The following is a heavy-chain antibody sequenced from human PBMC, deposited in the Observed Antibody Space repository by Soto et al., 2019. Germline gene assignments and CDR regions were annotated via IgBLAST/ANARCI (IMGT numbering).Heavy chain of an antibody. D-gene: IGHD2-8*01. CDR3: ARGIVLKYYFDY. Sequence: ASVKVSCKASGYTFTSYGTSWVRQAPGQGLEWMGWISAYNGNTNYAQKLQGRVTVTTDTSTSTAYMELRSLRSDDTAVYYCARGIVLKYYFDYWGQGTLVTVSS. J-gene: IGHJ4*02. CDR1: GYTFTSYG. CDR2: ISAYNGNT. V-gene: IGHV1-18*01.